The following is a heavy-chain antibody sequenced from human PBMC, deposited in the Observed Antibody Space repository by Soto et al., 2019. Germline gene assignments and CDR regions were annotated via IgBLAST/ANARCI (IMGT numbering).Heavy chain of an antibody. CDR2: IYTRGST. Sequence: SATLSLTCIASGGLLRSYYRSWIRQPAGKGLDWIVRIYTRGSTNYIPSLKSRVTMSVDTSKNQFSLKLSSVTAADTAVYYCAREGVDFWSGYYYGMDVWGQGTTVTVSS. CDR3: AREGVDFWSGYYYGMDV. V-gene: IGHV4-4*07. D-gene: IGHD3-3*01. J-gene: IGHJ6*02. CDR1: GGLLRSYY.